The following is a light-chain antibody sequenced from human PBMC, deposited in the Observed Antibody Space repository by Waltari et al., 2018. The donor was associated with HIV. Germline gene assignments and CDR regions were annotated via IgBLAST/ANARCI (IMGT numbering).Light chain of an antibody. CDR3: QLLSNWPLRS. CDR1: QSVGSH. CDR2: AAS. J-gene: IGKJ5*01. Sequence: ELVLTQSTATLSLFPGEGATLCCRASQSVGSHLAWFQKKPGQAHRLRISAASKGATGIPARFSGGGSGTDFTLIISSLRPEDFAVYYWQLLSNWPLRSVGQGTRLESK. V-gene: IGKV3-11*01.